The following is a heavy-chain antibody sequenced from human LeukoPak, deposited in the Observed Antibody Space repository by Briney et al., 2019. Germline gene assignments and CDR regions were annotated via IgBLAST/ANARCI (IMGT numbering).Heavy chain of an antibody. D-gene: IGHD1-26*01. Sequence: ASVKVSCKASGYTFTSYGISWVRQAPGQGLEWMGWISAYNGNTNYAQKLQGRVTMTTDTSTSTAYMELRSLRSDDTAVYYCARDQERSIVGVPLDYWGQGTLVTVSS. V-gene: IGHV1-18*01. CDR1: GYTFTSYG. CDR3: ARDQERSIVGVPLDY. J-gene: IGHJ4*02. CDR2: ISAYNGNT.